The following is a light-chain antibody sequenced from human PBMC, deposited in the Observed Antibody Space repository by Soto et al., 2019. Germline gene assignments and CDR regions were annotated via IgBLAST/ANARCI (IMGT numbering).Light chain of an antibody. CDR2: AAS. J-gene: IGKJ4*01. CDR1: QSISNS. V-gene: IGKV1-39*01. CDR3: QQSNSPPLT. Sequence: DIQMTQSPSSLSASVGDRITITCRASQSISNSLNWYQQRPGKAPKLLIYAASSLQSGVPSRFSGSGSGTDSTSPTTSLQPKDFATNCGQQSNSPPLTFAGGPRWRSN.